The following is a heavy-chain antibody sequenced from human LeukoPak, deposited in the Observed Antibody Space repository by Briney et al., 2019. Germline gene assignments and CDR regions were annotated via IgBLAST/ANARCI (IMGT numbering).Heavy chain of an antibody. V-gene: IGHV3-11*01. Sequence: PGGSLRLSCVASGFTFGDYYMSWIRQVPGRGLEWISKISTSGYSTFYTHSVKGRFTISRDNARNSLHLQMSSLRVEDTAVYYCARRAGGYSHPYDYWGQGTLVTVSS. CDR3: ARRAGGYSHPYDY. D-gene: IGHD4-23*01. CDR1: GFTFGDYY. CDR2: ISTSGYST. J-gene: IGHJ4*02.